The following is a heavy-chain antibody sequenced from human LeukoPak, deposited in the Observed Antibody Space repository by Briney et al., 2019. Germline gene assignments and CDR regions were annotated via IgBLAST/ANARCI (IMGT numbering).Heavy chain of an antibody. CDR1: GFTFSSYA. Sequence: GGSLRLSCAASGFTFSSYAMHWVRQAPGKGLEWVAVISYDGSNKYYADSVKGRFTISRDNSKNTLYLQMNSLRAEDTAVYYCARHGDWYFALWVPGTLVTVSS. D-gene: IGHD3-10*01. V-gene: IGHV3-30-3*01. J-gene: IGHJ2*01. CDR3: ARHGDWYFAL. CDR2: ISYDGSNK.